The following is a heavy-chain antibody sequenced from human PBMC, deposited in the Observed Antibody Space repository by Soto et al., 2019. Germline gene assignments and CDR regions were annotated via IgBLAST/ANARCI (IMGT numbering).Heavy chain of an antibody. CDR3: ARYDAFKAFDL. J-gene: IGHJ3*01. Sequence: GGSLRLSCAASGFTFSGYGMHWVRQAPGKGLEWVASISSGSVHIDFADSVKGRFTISRDDVTNSVSLQMDSLRVEDTGIYYCARYDAFKAFDLWGQGTMVTVSS. CDR2: ISSGSVHI. CDR1: GFTFSGYG. V-gene: IGHV3-21*01. D-gene: IGHD1-1*01.